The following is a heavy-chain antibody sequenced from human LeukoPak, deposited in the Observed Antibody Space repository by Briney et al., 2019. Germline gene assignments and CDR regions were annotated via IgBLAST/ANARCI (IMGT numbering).Heavy chain of an antibody. D-gene: IGHD1-26*01. J-gene: IGHJ4*02. CDR2: ISGSGGST. CDR3: AKKMGGYYRFDY. V-gene: IGHV3-23*01. Sequence: GGSLRLSCAASGFTFSTYAMSWVRQAPGKGLEWVSVISGSGGSTYYADSVKGRFTISRDNSKNTLYLQMNSLRAEDTALYYCAKKMGGYYRFDYWGQGTPVTVSS. CDR1: GFTFSTYA.